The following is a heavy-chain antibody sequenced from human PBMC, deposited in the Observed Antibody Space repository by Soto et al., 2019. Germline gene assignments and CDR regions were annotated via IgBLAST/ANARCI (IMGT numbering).Heavy chain of an antibody. CDR1: GYTFTSHG. CDR2: ISAYNGNT. CDR3: ARNKPTSPFDP. J-gene: IGHJ5*02. Sequence: GASVKVSCKASGYTFTSHGISWVRQAPGQGLEWMGWISAYNGNTNYAQKLQGRVTMTTDTSTSTAYMELSSLRSEDTAVYYCARNKPTSPFDPWGQGTLVTVSS. V-gene: IGHV1-18*01.